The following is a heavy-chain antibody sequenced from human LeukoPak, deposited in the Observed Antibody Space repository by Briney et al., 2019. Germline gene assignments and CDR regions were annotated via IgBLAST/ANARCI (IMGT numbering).Heavy chain of an antibody. CDR3: TTDLRVNWIQLWLGGYFDY. CDR2: IKSKTDGGTT. Sequence: GGSLRLSCAASGFTFSNYAMSWVRQAPGKGLEWVGRIKSKTDGGTTDYAAPVKGRFTISRDDSKNTLYLQMNSLKTEDTAVYYCTTDLRVNWIQLWLGGYFDYWGQGTLVTVSS. D-gene: IGHD5-18*01. CDR1: GFTFSNYA. V-gene: IGHV3-15*01. J-gene: IGHJ4*02.